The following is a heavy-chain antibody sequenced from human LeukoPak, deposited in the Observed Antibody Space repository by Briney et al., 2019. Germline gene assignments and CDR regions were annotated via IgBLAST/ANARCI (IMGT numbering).Heavy chain of an antibody. D-gene: IGHD6-13*01. CDR1: GGSISSSSYY. Sequence: SETLSLTCTVSGGSISSSSYYWGWIRQPPGKGLEWIGSIYYSGSTYYNPSLKSRATISADTSKNQFSLKLTSVTAADTAVYYCSSLEVSSSWRYWGQGTLVTVSS. V-gene: IGHV4-39*07. J-gene: IGHJ4*02. CDR2: IYYSGST. CDR3: SSLEVSSSWRY.